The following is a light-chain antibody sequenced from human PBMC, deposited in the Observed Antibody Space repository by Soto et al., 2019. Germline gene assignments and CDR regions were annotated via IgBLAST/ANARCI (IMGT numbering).Light chain of an antibody. CDR2: AAS. Sequence: DIQMTQSPSSVSASVGDRVTITCRASQSISSWLAWYQQKPGAVPKLLIYAASILQSGVPSRFSGSGAGTEFTLTITSLQPEDFGTYYCQQSDSFPITCGQGTRLEIK. V-gene: IGKV1-12*01. CDR1: QSISSW. CDR3: QQSDSFPIT. J-gene: IGKJ5*01.